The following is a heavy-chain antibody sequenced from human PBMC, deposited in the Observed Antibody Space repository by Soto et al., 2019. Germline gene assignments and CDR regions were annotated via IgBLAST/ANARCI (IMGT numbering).Heavy chain of an antibody. CDR2: IYHSGST. D-gene: IGHD3-10*01. CDR3: ASRADYGSGSYYLYYYYGMDV. V-gene: IGHV4-4*02. J-gene: IGHJ6*02. Sequence: PSETLSLTCAVSGGSISSSNWWSWVRQPPGKGLEWIGEIYHSGSTNYNPSLKSRVTISVDKSKNQFSLKLSSVTAADTAVYYCASRADYGSGSYYLYYYYGMDVWGQGTTVTVS. CDR1: GGSISSSNW.